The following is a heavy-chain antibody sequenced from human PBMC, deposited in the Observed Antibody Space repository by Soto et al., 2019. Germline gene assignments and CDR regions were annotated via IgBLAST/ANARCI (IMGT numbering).Heavy chain of an antibody. CDR1: VFTFSSYS. CDR3: ARNDSAVVAASYYYYYGMDV. CDR2: FSSSSSAI. Sequence: GGSLRLSCAASVFTFSSYSMNWVRQAPGEGLDWVSYFSSSSSAIYYADSVKGRFTISSYNAKNSLYLQMNSLRDEDTAVYYCARNDSAVVAASYYYYYGMDVWGQGTTVTVSS. V-gene: IGHV3-48*02. J-gene: IGHJ6*02. D-gene: IGHD2-15*01.